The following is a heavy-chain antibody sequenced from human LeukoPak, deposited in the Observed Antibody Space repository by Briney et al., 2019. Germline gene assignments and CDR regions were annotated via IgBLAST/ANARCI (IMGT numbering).Heavy chain of an antibody. D-gene: IGHD3-16*01. J-gene: IGHJ4*02. CDR2: ISYDGATE. CDR1: GFKFRDYG. V-gene: IGHV3-30*18. Sequence: GGSLRLSCLVSGFKFRDYGMHWVRQAPGKGLEWVAHISYDGATEHYADSVRGRFTVSRDDSKNTAYLQMDSLRPEDTASYFCAEVGFGFDYWGQGTVVTVSS. CDR3: AEVGFGFDY.